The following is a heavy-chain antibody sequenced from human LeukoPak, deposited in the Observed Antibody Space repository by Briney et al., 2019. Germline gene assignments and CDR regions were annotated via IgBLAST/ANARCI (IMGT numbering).Heavy chain of an antibody. D-gene: IGHD3-10*01. CDR1: GGSINSGSYA. Sequence: PSETLSLTCGVSGGSINSGSYAWNWIRQAPGKGLEWIGYIYHSGVRFYNPSLKSRVSISVDTSHNQFSLSLTSVAAADTAVYYCARGREGSGSYPQGRDALEIWGQRTIVTVSS. V-gene: IGHV4-30-2*01. CDR3: ARGREGSGSYPQGRDALEI. CDR2: IYHSGVR. J-gene: IGHJ3*02.